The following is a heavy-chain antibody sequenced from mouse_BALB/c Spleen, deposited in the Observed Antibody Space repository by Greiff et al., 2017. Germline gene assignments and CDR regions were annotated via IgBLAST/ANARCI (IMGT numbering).Heavy chain of an antibody. CDR1: GYTFTDYA. CDR2: ISTYYGNT. V-gene: IGHV1-67*01. D-gene: IGHD1-1*01. J-gene: IGHJ1*01. CDR3: ARRGGSSFYWYFDA. Sequence: VQLQQSGPELVRPGVSVKISCKGSGYTFTDYAMHWVKQSHAKSLEWIGVISTYYGNTNYNQKFKGKATMTVDKSSSTAYMELARLTSEDSAIYYCARRGGSSFYWYFDAWGAGTTVTVSS.